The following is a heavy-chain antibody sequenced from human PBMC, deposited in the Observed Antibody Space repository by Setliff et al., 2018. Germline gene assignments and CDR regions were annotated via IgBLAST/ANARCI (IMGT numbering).Heavy chain of an antibody. CDR1: GDSISSTYH. Sequence: SETLSLTCNVSGDSISSTYHWGWIRQSPGKGLEWIGSIYHSGSTYYNPSLKSRVFMSVDTSQNQVSLRLSSVTAADTAVYYCVRGANDILTTYALDIWGEGTMVTVSS. D-gene: IGHD3-9*01. CDR2: IYHSGST. CDR3: VRGANDILTTYALDI. V-gene: IGHV4-38-2*02. J-gene: IGHJ3*02.